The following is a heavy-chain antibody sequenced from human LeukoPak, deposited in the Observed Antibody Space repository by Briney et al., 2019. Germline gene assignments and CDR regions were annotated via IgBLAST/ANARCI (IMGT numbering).Heavy chain of an antibody. Sequence: TGGSLRLSCAASGFTFSSYWMHWVRQAPGKGLMWVSRINSDGSITNYADSVKGRFTTSRDNAKNTLYLQMNSLRAEDTAVYYCARVRATFSPHFDNRGQGTLVTVSS. CDR1: GFTFSSYW. CDR3: ARVRATFSPHFDN. V-gene: IGHV3-74*01. D-gene: IGHD5-12*01. J-gene: IGHJ4*02. CDR2: INSDGSIT.